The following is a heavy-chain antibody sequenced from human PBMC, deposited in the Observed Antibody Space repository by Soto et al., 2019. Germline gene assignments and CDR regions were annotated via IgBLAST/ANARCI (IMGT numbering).Heavy chain of an antibody. Sequence: SETLSLTCTVSGGSVSSGSYYWSWIRQPPGKGLEWIGYIYYSGSTNYNPSLKRRVTISVDTSKNQFSLKLSSVPAADTAVYYCARGLITGSPYSGGWYYFDSWGQGTQVTVSS. V-gene: IGHV4-61*01. D-gene: IGHD6-19*01. CDR2: IYYSGST. J-gene: IGHJ4*02. CDR1: GGSVSSGSYY. CDR3: ARGLITGSPYSGGWYYFDS.